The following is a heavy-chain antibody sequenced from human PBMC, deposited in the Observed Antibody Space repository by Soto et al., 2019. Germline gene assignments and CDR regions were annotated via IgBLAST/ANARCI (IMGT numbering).Heavy chain of an antibody. D-gene: IGHD2-2*02. CDR3: ARCSGIKCMTTSAITY. CDR1: GVTFSDYS. V-gene: IGHV3-21*01. Sequence: EVQLVESGGGLVKPGGSLRLSCAASGVTFSDYSMNWVRQSPGKGLEWVSSLSGSSTYISYGDSVRGRFTISRDHATNLLYLQMNSLSAEDTAMYYCARCSGIKCMTTSAITYWGQGTLVTASS. J-gene: IGHJ4*02. CDR2: LSGSSTYI.